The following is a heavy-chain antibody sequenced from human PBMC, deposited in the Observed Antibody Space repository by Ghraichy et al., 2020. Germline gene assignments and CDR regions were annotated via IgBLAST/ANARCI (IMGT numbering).Heavy chain of an antibody. D-gene: IGHD2-21*02. CDR1: GFTFSTYW. V-gene: IGHV3-74*01. CDR2: IDNDGSST. J-gene: IGHJ4*02. CDR3: ARVRGSANCGSNCYSWDLGY. Sequence: GGSLRLSCAASGFTFSTYWMHWVRQAPGKGLVWVSRIDNDGSSTSYADSVKGRFTISRDNAKNTLYLQMSSLTAEDTAVYYCARVRGSANCGSNCYSWDLGYWGQGTLVTVSS.